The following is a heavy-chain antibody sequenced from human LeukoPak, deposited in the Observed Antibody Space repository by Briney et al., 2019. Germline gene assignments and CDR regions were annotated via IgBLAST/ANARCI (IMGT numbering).Heavy chain of an antibody. J-gene: IGHJ6*03. D-gene: IGHD5-18*01. CDR2: MNPNSGIT. CDR3: ARVGYSYGLGYYMDV. Sequence: GASVKVSCKASGYTFTSYDINWVRQATGQGLEWMGWMNPNSGITGYAQKFQGRVTITRNTSISTAYMELSSLRSEDTAVYYCARVGYSYGLGYYMDVWGKGTTVTVSS. V-gene: IGHV1-8*03. CDR1: GYTFTSYD.